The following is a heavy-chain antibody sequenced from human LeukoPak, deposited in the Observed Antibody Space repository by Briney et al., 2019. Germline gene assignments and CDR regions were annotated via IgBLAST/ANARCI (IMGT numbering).Heavy chain of an antibody. J-gene: IGHJ3*02. CDR1: GYTLTELS. Sequence: ASVKVSCKVSGYTLTELSMHWVRQAPGKGLEWMGGFDPEDGETIYAQKFQGRVTMTEDTSTDTAYMELSSLRSEDTAVYYCATDRIVGDAFDIWGQGTMVTVSS. D-gene: IGHD2-15*01. CDR3: ATDRIVGDAFDI. V-gene: IGHV1-24*01. CDR2: FDPEDGET.